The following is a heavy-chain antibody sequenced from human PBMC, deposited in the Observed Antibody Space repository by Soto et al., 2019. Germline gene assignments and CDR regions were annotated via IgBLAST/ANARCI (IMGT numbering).Heavy chain of an antibody. V-gene: IGHV3-66*01. D-gene: IGHD3-10*01. J-gene: IGHJ4*02. Sequence: GGSLRLSCAASGFTVSSNYMSWVRQAPGKGLEWVSVIYSGGSTYYADSLKGRFTISRDNSKNTLYLQMNSLRAEDTAVYYCARDIYYYGSGSSDYWGQGTLVTVSS. CDR3: ARDIYYYGSGSSDY. CDR2: IYSGGST. CDR1: GFTVSSNY.